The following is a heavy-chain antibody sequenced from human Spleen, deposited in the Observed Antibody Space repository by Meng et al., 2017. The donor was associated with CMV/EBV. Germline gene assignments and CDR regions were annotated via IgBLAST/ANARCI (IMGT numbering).Heavy chain of an antibody. V-gene: IGHV4-39*07. CDR2: MYYSGST. Sequence: SETLSLTCSVSGGSISSNTYYWGRIRQPPGKGLEWIGSMYYSGSTYYNPSLKSRVTISVDMSRNQFSLKLTSVTAADTAVYYCASYDTGTGSFDYWGQGTLVTVSS. CDR3: ASYDTGTGSFDY. CDR1: GGSISSNTYY. D-gene: IGHD1-7*01. J-gene: IGHJ4*02.